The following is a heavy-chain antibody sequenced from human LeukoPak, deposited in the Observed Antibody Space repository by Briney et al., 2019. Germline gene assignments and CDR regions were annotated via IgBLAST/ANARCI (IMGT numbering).Heavy chain of an antibody. J-gene: IGHJ4*02. D-gene: IGHD3-3*01. CDR3: AKDTAVQFLEPAF. Sequence: AGGSLRLSCAASGLTFNTHGMHWVRQAPGKGLEWVAAIWFDGSVKHYSDAVKGRFTISRDNSLNTLYLQMNSLRVEDTAIYYCAKDTAVQFLEPAFWGQGTLVTVSS. CDR2: IWFDGSVK. CDR1: GLTFNTHG. V-gene: IGHV3-33*06.